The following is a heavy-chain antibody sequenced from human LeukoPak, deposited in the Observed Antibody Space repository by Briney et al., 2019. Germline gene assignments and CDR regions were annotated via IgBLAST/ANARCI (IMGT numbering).Heavy chain of an antibody. V-gene: IGHV4-34*01. CDR3: ARVWVEGSGWRPYYYYYGMDV. J-gene: IGHJ6*02. CDR1: GGSFSGYY. Sequence: SETLSLTSAVYGGSFSGYYWSWIRQPPGKGLEWIGEINHSGSTNYNPSLKSRVTISVDTSKNQFSLKLSSVTAADTAVYYCARVWVEGSGWRPYYYYYGMDVWGQGTTVTVSS. D-gene: IGHD6-19*01. CDR2: INHSGST.